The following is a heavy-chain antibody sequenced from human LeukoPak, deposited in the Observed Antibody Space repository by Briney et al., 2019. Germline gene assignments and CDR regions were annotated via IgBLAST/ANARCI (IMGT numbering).Heavy chain of an antibody. CDR3: ARAAYSGSYHSDY. CDR1: GGSVNSGSYY. D-gene: IGHD1-26*01. CDR2: IYYSGST. V-gene: IGHV4-61*01. Sequence: SESLSLTCTVSGGSVNSGSYYWNWIRQPPGKGLEWIGYIYYSGSTNYNPSLKSRVTISVDTSKNQFSLKLSSVTAADTAVYYCARAAYSGSYHSDYWGQGTLVTVSS. J-gene: IGHJ4*02.